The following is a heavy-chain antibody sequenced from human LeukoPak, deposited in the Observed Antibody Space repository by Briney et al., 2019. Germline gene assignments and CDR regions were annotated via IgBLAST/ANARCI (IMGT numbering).Heavy chain of an antibody. J-gene: IGHJ4*02. CDR2: INPNSGGT. D-gene: IGHD2-2*01. V-gene: IGHV1-2*02. CDR3: ARERHDIVVVPGLGY. Sequence: ASVKVSCKASGYTFTSYGISWVRQAPGQGLEWMGWINPNSGGTNYAQKFQGRVTMTRDTSISTAYMELSRLRSDDTAVYYCARERHDIVVVPGLGYWGQGTLVTVSS. CDR1: GYTFTSYG.